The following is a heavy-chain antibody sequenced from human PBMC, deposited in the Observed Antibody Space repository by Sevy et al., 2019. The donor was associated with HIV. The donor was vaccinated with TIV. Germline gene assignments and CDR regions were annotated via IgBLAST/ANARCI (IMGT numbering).Heavy chain of an antibody. D-gene: IGHD6-13*01. Sequence: GGSLRLSCAASGFTFSSYAMHWVRQAPGKGLEWVAVISYDGSNKYYADSVKGRFTISRDNSKNTLYLQMYSLRAEDTAVYYCARDPLYSSVWYGYYYDYMDVWGKGTTVTVSS. J-gene: IGHJ6*03. CDR3: ARDPLYSSVWYGYYYDYMDV. V-gene: IGHV3-30-3*01. CDR2: ISYDGSNK. CDR1: GFTFSSYA.